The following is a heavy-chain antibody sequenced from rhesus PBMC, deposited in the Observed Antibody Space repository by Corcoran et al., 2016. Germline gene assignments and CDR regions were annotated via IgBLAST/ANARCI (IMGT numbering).Heavy chain of an antibody. CDR3: ARRRYSGDSSYWYFDL. V-gene: IGHV4S10*01. J-gene: IGHJ2*01. CDR2: IYGSSTST. CDR1: GGSISDSYR. D-gene: IGHD5-24*01. Sequence: QVQLQESGPGVVKPSETLFLTCAVSGGSISDSYRWSWIRQPPGKGLEWIGYIYGSSTSTNHTPPLKSRVTISKDTSKNQFSLKLTSVTAADTAVYYCARRRYSGDSSYWYFDLWGPGTPITISS.